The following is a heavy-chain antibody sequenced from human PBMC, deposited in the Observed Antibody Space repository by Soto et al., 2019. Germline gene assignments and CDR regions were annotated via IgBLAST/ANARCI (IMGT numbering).Heavy chain of an antibody. CDR3: ATDLGYCSGGSCYDY. D-gene: IGHD2-15*01. J-gene: IGHJ4*02. CDR1: GYTLTELS. CDR2: FDPEDGET. V-gene: IGHV1-24*01. Sequence: ASVKVSCKVSGYTLTELSMHWVRQAPGKGLEWMGGFDPEDGETIYAQKFQGRVTMTEDTSTDTAYMELSSLRSEDTAVYYCATDLGYCSGGSCYDYWGQGTLVTVSS.